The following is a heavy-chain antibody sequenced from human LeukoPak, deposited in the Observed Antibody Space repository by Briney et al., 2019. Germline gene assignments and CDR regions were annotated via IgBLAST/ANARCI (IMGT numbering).Heavy chain of an antibody. CDR3: ARVGYTAPFDY. Sequence: PGGSLRLSCVASGIRVSTLYMSWVRQAPGKGLEWVSLIYRDGQTYYPDSVRGRFTISRDNSKNSLYLQMNSLRDEDTAVYYCARVGYTAPFDYWGQGTLVTVSS. D-gene: IGHD5-24*01. J-gene: IGHJ4*02. CDR2: IYRDGQT. CDR1: GIRVSTLY. V-gene: IGHV3-66*01.